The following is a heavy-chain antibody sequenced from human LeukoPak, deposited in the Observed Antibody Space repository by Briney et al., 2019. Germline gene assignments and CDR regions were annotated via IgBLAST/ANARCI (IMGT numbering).Heavy chain of an antibody. J-gene: IGHJ5*02. CDR3: ARGRRYYDSSGFGFDP. CDR1: GYTFTRYG. D-gene: IGHD3-22*01. V-gene: IGHV1-18*01. CDR2: ISAYNGNT. Sequence: GASVKVSCKASGYTFTRYGISWVRQAPGQGLEWMGWISAYNGNTNYAQKLQGRVTMTTDTSTSTAYMELRSLRSDDTAVYYCARGRRYYDSSGFGFDPWGQGTLVTVSS.